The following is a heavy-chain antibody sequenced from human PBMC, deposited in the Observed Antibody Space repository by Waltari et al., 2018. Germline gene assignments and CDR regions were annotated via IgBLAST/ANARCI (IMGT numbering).Heavy chain of an antibody. V-gene: IGHV4-31*03. CDR3: ARDQGNSDAFDI. CDR1: GDSISGGDYY. J-gene: IGHJ3*02. CDR2: IHYSGST. Sequence: QVQLQESGPGLVKPSETLSLTCTASGDSISGGDYYWSWIRQHPGSGLEHIGYIHYSGSTYYNPSVKSRVTMSLDTSKNQFSLKLSSLTAADTAVFYCARDQGNSDAFDIWGQGTMVTVSS. D-gene: IGHD1-1*01.